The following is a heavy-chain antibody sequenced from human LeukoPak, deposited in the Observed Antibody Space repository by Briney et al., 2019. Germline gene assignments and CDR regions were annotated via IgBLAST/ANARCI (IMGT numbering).Heavy chain of an antibody. CDR1: GLTFRSYW. Sequence: PGGSLRLSCAVSGLTFRSYWMSWVRQAPGKGLEWVANINQEGSEKYFVDSVRGRFTISRDNAKNSLHLQMNTLRAEDTAVYYCARERDGRFSDYWGQGTLVTVSS. CDR3: ARERDGRFSDY. V-gene: IGHV3-7*01. CDR2: INQEGSEK. J-gene: IGHJ4*02. D-gene: IGHD5-24*01.